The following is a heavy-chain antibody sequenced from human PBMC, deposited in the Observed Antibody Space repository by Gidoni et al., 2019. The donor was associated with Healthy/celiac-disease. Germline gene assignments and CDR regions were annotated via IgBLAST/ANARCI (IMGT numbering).Heavy chain of an antibody. D-gene: IGHD3-9*01. CDR3: ARLNDIWTGYPDAFDI. CDR1: GFTVSSNY. V-gene: IGHV3-66*01. J-gene: IGHJ3*02. CDR2: MYGGGST. Sequence: EVQLVESGGGLVQPGGSLRLSCAAYGFTVSSNYMTWVRQSPGKGLELGSVMYGGGSTYYSDSVKCRLTISRDNSKNTLYLKMNSLRAEDTAVYYCARLNDIWTGYPDAFDIWGQGTMVTVSS.